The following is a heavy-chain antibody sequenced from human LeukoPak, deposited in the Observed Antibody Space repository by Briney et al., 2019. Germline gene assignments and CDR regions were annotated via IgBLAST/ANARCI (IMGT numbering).Heavy chain of an antibody. J-gene: IGHJ4*02. CDR1: GFTFSNYG. V-gene: IGHV3-33*01. CDR2: IWFDGSHK. Sequence: GGSLRLSCAASGFTFSNYGMHWVRQAPGRGLEWVAVIWFDGSHKYYGDSVKGRFTISRDNSKNTLYLQMNSLRAEDTAVYYCARESGYSGHDYFNYWGQGTLVTVSS. D-gene: IGHD5-12*01. CDR3: ARESGYSGHDYFNY.